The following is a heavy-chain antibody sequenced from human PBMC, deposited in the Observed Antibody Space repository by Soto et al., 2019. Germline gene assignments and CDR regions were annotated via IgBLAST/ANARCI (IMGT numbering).Heavy chain of an antibody. Sequence: SETLSLTCTVSGGSISSGPYSWGWIRQPPGKGLEWIGTFYYTGSTHYNPSLKSRVTISVDTSKNQISLKVNSVTAADTAVYYCARGRGDAAGTRFDSWGQGTLVTVSS. CDR2: FYYTGST. J-gene: IGHJ4*02. CDR3: ARGRGDAAGTRFDS. V-gene: IGHV4-39*07. D-gene: IGHD6-13*01. CDR1: GGSISSGPYS.